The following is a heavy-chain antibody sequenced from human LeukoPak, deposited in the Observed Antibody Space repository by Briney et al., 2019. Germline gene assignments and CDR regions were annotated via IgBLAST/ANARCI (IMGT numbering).Heavy chain of an antibody. J-gene: IGHJ4*02. Sequence: GGSLRLSCAASGCTFRSYCMHWVRQAPGKGLEWVALIWYDGSDKYYAESVKGRFTISRDNSKNTLYLQMNSLRDDDTALYYCARGRGVRRPYYLDDWGPGTLVTVSS. CDR1: GCTFRSYC. V-gene: IGHV3-33*01. CDR2: IWYDGSDK. D-gene: IGHD3-10*01. CDR3: ARGRGVRRPYYLDD.